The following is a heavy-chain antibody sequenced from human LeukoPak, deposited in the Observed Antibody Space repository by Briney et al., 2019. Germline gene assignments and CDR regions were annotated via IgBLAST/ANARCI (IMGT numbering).Heavy chain of an antibody. J-gene: IGHJ6*02. CDR1: GYTFTSYA. Sequence: ASVKVSCKASGYTFTSYAMHWVRQAPGQRLEWMGRINAGNGNTKYSQKFQGRVTITRDTSASTAYMELSSLRSEDTAVYYCARVSAMLDGMDVWGQGTTVTVSS. D-gene: IGHD3-10*02. CDR3: ARVSAMLDGMDV. CDR2: INAGNGNT. V-gene: IGHV1-3*01.